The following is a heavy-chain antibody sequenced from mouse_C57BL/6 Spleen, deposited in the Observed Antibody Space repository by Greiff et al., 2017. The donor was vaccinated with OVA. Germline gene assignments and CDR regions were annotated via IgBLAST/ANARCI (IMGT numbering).Heavy chain of an antibody. J-gene: IGHJ2*01. CDR1: GYSITSGYD. V-gene: IGHV3-1*01. Sequence: EVQLVESGPGMVKPSQSLSLTCTVTGYSITSGYDWHWIRHFPGNKLEWMGYISYSGSTNYNPSLKSRISITHDTSKNHFFLKLNSVTTEDTATYYCARGGAWDFDDWGQGTTLTVSS. CDR3: ARGGAWDFDD. D-gene: IGHD4-1*01. CDR2: ISYSGST.